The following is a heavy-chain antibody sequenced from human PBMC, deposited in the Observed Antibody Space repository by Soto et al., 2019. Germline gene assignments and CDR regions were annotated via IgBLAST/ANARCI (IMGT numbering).Heavy chain of an antibody. Sequence: GGSLRLSCAASGFTFDDYAMHWVRQAPGKGLEWVSGISWNSGSIGYADSVKGRFTISRDNAKNSLYLQMNSLRAEDTAVYYCAKDIAAAGTSMDVWGQGTTVTVSS. V-gene: IGHV3-9*01. CDR1: GFTFDDYA. J-gene: IGHJ6*02. CDR2: ISWNSGSI. D-gene: IGHD6-13*01. CDR3: AKDIAAAGTSMDV.